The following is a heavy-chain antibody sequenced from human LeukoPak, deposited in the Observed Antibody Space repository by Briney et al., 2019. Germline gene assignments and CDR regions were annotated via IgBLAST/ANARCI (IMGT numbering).Heavy chain of an antibody. CDR2: IYHSGST. CDR1: GYSISSGYY. D-gene: IGHD6-25*01. CDR3: ARTVSRLSIPPFPYYYYYGKDV. V-gene: IGHV4-38-2*01. J-gene: IGHJ6*04. Sequence: SETLSLTCAVSGYSISSGYYWGWIRQPPGKGLEWIGSIYHSGSTYYNPSLKSRVTISVDTSKNQFSLKLSSVTAADTAVYYCARTVSRLSIPPFPYYYYYGKDVWGKGTTVTVSS.